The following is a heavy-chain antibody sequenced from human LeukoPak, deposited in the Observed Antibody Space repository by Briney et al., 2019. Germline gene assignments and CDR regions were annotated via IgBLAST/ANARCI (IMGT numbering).Heavy chain of an antibody. CDR3: ARHWASIEQWLIDY. Sequence: PSETLSLTCTVSGGSISSSSYYWGWIRQPPGKGLEWIGSIYYSGSTYYNPSLKSRVTISVDTSKNQFSLKLSSVTAADTAVYYCARHWASIEQWLIDYWGQGTLVTVSS. J-gene: IGHJ4*02. V-gene: IGHV4-39*01. D-gene: IGHD6-19*01. CDR1: GGSISSSSYY. CDR2: IYYSGST.